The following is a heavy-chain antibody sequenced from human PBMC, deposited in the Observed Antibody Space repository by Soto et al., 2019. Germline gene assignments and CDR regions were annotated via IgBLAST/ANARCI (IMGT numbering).Heavy chain of an antibody. CDR1: GFIFNNYA. D-gene: IGHD3-22*01. CDR3: ATAGNYDSSGRDF. CDR2: ISANSGNT. J-gene: IGHJ4*02. Sequence: ASVKVSCKAFGFIFNNYAISWVQQAPGQGLEWMGWISANSGNTNYAQKLQGRVTMTTDTSTSTAYMELRSLRSDDTAVYYCATAGNYDSSGRDFWGQGXLVTVYS. V-gene: IGHV1-18*04.